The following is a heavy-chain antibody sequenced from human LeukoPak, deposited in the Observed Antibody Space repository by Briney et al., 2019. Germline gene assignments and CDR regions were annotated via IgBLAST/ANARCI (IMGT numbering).Heavy chain of an antibody. CDR3: AKDLKPDSVWDIEW. J-gene: IGHJ4*02. Sequence: PGGSLRLSCAASGFTFRTYTMNWVRLAPGKGLEWVSGIYGSGTTFYAESVKGRITISRDDSKNTLFLQMDRLRPEDTALYFCAKDLKPDSVWDIEWWGQGTQVTVSS. CDR1: GFTFRTYT. CDR2: IYGSGTT. V-gene: IGHV3-23*01. D-gene: IGHD2-15*01.